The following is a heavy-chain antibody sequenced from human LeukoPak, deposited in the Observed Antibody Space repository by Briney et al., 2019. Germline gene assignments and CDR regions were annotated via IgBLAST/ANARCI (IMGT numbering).Heavy chain of an antibody. D-gene: IGHD2-21*01. J-gene: IGHJ4*02. CDR3: ARDSEASRLFDY. V-gene: IGHV4-59*01. CDR2: IYYNGRT. Sequence: SETLSLTCTVSGGSINTFYWSWIRQPPGKGLEWIGYIYYNGRTNYNPSLKSRVTISMDTSKNQFSLRLSSVTAADTAVYCCARDSEASRLFDYWGQGTLVTVSS. CDR1: GGSINTFY.